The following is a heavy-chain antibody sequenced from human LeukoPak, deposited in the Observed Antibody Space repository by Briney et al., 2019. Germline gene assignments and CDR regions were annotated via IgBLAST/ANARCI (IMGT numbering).Heavy chain of an antibody. Sequence: SETLSLTCAVYGGSFSRYYWSWIRQSPGKGLEWIAEIDHRGDTNYNPSVKSRVTISVDTSKNQFSLKVRSLSAADTAVYYCARGATISETGYFDFWGQGTLVTVSS. CDR2: IDHRGDT. CDR1: GGSFSRYY. CDR3: ARGATISETGYFDF. D-gene: IGHD5-24*01. V-gene: IGHV4-34*01. J-gene: IGHJ4*03.